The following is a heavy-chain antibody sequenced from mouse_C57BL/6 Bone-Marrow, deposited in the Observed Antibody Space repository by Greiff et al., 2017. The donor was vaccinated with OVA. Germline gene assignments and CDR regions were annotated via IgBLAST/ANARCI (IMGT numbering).Heavy chain of an antibody. Sequence: QVQLQQPGAELVKPGASVKLSCKASGYTFTSYWMHWVKQRPGQGLEWIGMIHPNSGSTNYNEKFKSKATLTVDKSSSTAYMQLSSLTSEDSAVYYCASDGYYLYWYFDVWGTGTTVTVSS. D-gene: IGHD2-3*01. CDR2: IHPNSGST. J-gene: IGHJ1*03. V-gene: IGHV1-64*01. CDR3: ASDGYYLYWYFDV. CDR1: GYTFTSYW.